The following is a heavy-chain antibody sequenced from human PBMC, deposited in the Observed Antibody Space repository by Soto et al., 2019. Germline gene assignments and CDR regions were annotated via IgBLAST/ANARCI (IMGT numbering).Heavy chain of an antibody. J-gene: IGHJ6*02. D-gene: IGHD3-3*01. CDR2: IYYSGST. CDR3: ARDHEPGGAYYDFWSGSQDYGMDV. Sequence: SETLSLTCTVSGGSISSYYWSWIRQPPGKGLEWIGYIYYSGSTNYNPSLKSRVTISVDTSKNQLSLRLSSVTAADTAVYYCARDHEPGGAYYDFWSGSQDYGMDVWGQGTTVTVSS. CDR1: GGSISSYY. V-gene: IGHV4-59*01.